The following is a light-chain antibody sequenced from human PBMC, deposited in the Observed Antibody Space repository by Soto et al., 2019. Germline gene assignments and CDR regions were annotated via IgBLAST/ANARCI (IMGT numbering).Light chain of an antibody. CDR2: EVS. CDR1: SSDVGSYNL. CDR3: CSYAGSSTLYV. Sequence: QSVLTQPASVSGSPGQSITISCTGTSSDVGSYNLVSWYQQHPGKAPKLMIYEVSKRPSGVSNRFSGSKFGNTASLTISGLQAEDEADYYCCSYAGSSTLYVFGTGTKVTVL. V-gene: IGLV2-23*02. J-gene: IGLJ1*01.